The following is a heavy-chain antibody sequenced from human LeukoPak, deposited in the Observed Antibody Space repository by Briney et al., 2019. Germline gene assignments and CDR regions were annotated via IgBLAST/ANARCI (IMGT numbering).Heavy chain of an antibody. D-gene: IGHD3-10*01. V-gene: IGHV3-23*01. CDR2: ISGNGDNR. Sequence: PGGSLRLSCAASGFTFSSYAMSWVRQAPGKGLEWVSAISGNGDNRYYADSVKGRFTIFRDSSKNTLYLQMNSLRAEDTAIYYCFREGGDWGQGTLVTVSS. CDR1: GFTFSSYA. CDR3: FREGGD. J-gene: IGHJ4*02.